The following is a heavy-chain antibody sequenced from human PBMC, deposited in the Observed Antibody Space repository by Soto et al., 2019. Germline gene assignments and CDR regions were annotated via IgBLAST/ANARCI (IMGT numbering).Heavy chain of an antibody. V-gene: IGHV4-31*03. CDR2: IYYSGST. CDR1: GGSISSGGYY. D-gene: IGHD3-10*01. Sequence: SETLSLTCTVSGGSISSGGYYWSRIRQHPGKGLEWIGYIYYSGSTYYNPSLKSRVTISVDTSKNQFSLKLSSVTAADTAVYYCARDAEYYGSGSHKYYYYMDVWGKGTTVTVSS. CDR3: ARDAEYYGSGSHKYYYYMDV. J-gene: IGHJ6*03.